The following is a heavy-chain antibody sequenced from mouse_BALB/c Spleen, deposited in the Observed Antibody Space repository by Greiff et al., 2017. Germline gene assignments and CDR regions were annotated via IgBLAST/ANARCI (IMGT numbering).Heavy chain of an antibody. D-gene: IGHD1-1*02. J-gene: IGHJ4*01. CDR1: GYSITSDYA. CDR3: ARSNYYDYMDY. CDR2: ISYSGST. V-gene: IGHV3-2*02. Sequence: QLKESGPGLVKPSQSLSLTCTVTGYSITSDYAWNWIRQFPGNKLEWMGYISYSGSTSYNPSLKSRISITRDTSKNQFFLQLNSVTTEDTATYYCARSNYYDYMDYWGQGTSVTVSS.